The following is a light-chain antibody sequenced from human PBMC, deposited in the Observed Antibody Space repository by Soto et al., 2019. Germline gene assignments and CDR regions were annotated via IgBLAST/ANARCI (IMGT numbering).Light chain of an antibody. CDR1: QSVRSSY. J-gene: IGKJ1*01. CDR2: GAS. CDR3: QQYGGSPWT. V-gene: IGKV3-20*01. Sequence: ESVLTQSPGTLSSSPGERATLSCRASQSVRSSYLAWYQQKPGQAPRLLIYGASIRATDIPGRFGGHGSGTDFILSINRLEPEDSAVYYCQQYGGSPWTFGQGTKVDIK.